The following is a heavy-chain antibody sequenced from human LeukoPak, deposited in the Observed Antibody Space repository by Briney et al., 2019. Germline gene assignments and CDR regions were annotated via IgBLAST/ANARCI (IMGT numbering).Heavy chain of an antibody. J-gene: IGHJ6*03. V-gene: IGHV1-18*01. D-gene: IGHD2-2*03. CDR3: ARDGYRLSGYFYYMDV. CDR1: GYTFTSYA. Sequence: ASVKVSCKASGYTFTSYAMNWVRQAPGQGLEWMGWINTHNGDTNYAQKLQGRVTMTTDISTSTAYMELRSLRSDDTAVYYCARDGYRLSGYFYYMDVWGKGTTVTVSS. CDR2: INTHNGDT.